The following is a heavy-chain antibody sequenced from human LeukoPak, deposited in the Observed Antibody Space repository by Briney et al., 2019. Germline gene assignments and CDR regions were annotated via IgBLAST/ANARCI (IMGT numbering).Heavy chain of an antibody. V-gene: IGHV3-7*01. CDR1: GFTFDDYG. Sequence: GGSLRLSCAASGFTFDDYGMNWVRQVPGKGLEWVANIKQDGTEIYYVDSVKGRFTISRDNAKNSLFLQMNSLRAEDTAVYYCAKEGNSGGWNFDYWGRGTLVTVSS. D-gene: IGHD6-19*01. CDR3: AKEGNSGGWNFDY. CDR2: IKQDGTEI. J-gene: IGHJ4*02.